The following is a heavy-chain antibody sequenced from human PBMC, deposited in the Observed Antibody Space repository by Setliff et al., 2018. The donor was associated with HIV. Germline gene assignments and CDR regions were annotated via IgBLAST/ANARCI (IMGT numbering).Heavy chain of an antibody. CDR1: GLSLSTSGVG. CDR3: AYSGRQLRGPYFDF. Sequence: SGPTLVNPTQTLTLTCTFSGLSLSTSGVGVGWNRQSPGKALEWLAFIYWNNNKHYSTSLKSRLTVTKDTSKNRVVFTMTNMDPVDTATYYCAYSGRQLRGPYFDFWGQGTPVTVSS. J-gene: IGHJ4*02. D-gene: IGHD1-1*01. V-gene: IGHV2-5*01. CDR2: IYWNNNK.